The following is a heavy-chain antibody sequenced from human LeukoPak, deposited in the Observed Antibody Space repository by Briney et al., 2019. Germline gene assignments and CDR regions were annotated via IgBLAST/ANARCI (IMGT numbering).Heavy chain of an antibody. Sequence: ASVKVSCKASGYTFTGYYMHWVRQAPGQGLEWMGRINPNSGGTNYAQKFQGRVTMTRGTSISTAYMELSRLRSDDTAVYYCARDYCSGGSCYSRIPDYWGQGTLVTVSS. CDR3: ARDYCSGGSCYSRIPDY. J-gene: IGHJ4*02. D-gene: IGHD2-15*01. CDR2: INPNSGGT. CDR1: GYTFTGYY. V-gene: IGHV1-2*06.